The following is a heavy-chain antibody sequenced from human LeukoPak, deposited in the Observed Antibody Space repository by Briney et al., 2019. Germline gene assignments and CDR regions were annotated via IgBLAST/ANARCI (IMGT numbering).Heavy chain of an antibody. CDR1: GGSISSSGYY. CDR3: AREYGGNSDYYFDY. CDR2: IYYSGST. J-gene: IGHJ4*02. D-gene: IGHD4-23*01. Sequence: SETLSLTCSVSGGSISSSGYYWSWIRQHPEKGLEWIGYIYYSGSTYYNPSLKSRVTMSVDTSKNQFSLKLSSVTAADTAVYYCAREYGGNSDYYFDYWGQGTLVTVSS. V-gene: IGHV4-31*03.